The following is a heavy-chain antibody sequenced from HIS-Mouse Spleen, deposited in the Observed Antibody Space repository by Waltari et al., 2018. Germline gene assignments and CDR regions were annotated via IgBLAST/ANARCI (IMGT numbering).Heavy chain of an antibody. CDR3: ASQGLRDY. CDR1: GGSISSSSYY. Sequence: QLQLQESGPGLVKPSETLSLTCTVSGGSISSSSYYWGWIRQPPGKGLEWIGSIYYIGSTYYNPSLNSRVTISVDTSKNQFSLKLSSVTAADTAVYYCASQGLRDYWGQGTLVTVSS. J-gene: IGHJ4*02. V-gene: IGHV4-39*01. D-gene: IGHD4-17*01. CDR2: IYYIGST.